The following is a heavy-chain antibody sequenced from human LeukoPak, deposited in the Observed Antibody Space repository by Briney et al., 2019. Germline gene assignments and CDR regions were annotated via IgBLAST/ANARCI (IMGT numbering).Heavy chain of an antibody. V-gene: IGHV3-30-3*01. CDR1: GFTFSSYA. CDR2: ISYDGSNK. J-gene: IGHJ3*02. CDR3: ARAYGSGSYRYAFDI. D-gene: IGHD3-10*01. Sequence: PGGSLRLSCAASGFTFSSYAMHWVRQAPGKGLEWVAVISYDGSNKYYADSVKGRFTISRDNSKNTLYLQMNSLRAEDTAVYYCARAYGSGSYRYAFDIWGQGTMVTVSS.